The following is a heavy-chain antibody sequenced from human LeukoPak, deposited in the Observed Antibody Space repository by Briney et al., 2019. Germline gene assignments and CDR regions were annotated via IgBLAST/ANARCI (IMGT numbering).Heavy chain of an antibody. D-gene: IGHD1-26*01. CDR2: ISGSGSNT. Sequence: GGSLRLSCAASGFTFSNYAMSWVRQAPGKGLEWVSAISGSGSNTYYADSVKGRFTISRDNSKNTLCLQTDSLKAEGTAVYYCAKTTVGDASPLYWGQGALVTVSS. V-gene: IGHV3-23*01. CDR3: AKTTVGDASPLY. J-gene: IGHJ4*02. CDR1: GFTFSNYA.